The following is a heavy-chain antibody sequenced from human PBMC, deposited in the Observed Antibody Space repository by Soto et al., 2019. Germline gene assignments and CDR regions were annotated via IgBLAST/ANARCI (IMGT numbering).Heavy chain of an antibody. Sequence: PSETLSLTCTVSGGSISSSSYYWGWIRQPPGKGLEWIGSIYYSGSTYYNPSLKSRVTISVDTSKNQFPLKLSSVTAADTAVYYCARMGGGVIVQYFDYWGQGTLVTVPS. CDR3: ARMGGGVIVQYFDY. CDR2: IYYSGST. J-gene: IGHJ4*02. D-gene: IGHD3-16*02. V-gene: IGHV4-39*01. CDR1: GGSISSSSYY.